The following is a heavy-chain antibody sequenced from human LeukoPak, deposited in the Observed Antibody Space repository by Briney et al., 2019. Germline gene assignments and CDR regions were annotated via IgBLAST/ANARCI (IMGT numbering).Heavy chain of an antibody. CDR2: IKEDGSKK. Sequence: GGSLRLSCATSGFTFSLYWMNWVRQAPGKGLEWVANIKEDGSKKYYVESVKGRFTISGDNAKNSVFLQMNTLRADDTAIYYCARATRDDFGDVHDAFDVWGQGTMVAVSS. J-gene: IGHJ3*01. D-gene: IGHD4-17*01. V-gene: IGHV3-7*01. CDR1: GFTFSLYW. CDR3: ARATRDDFGDVHDAFDV.